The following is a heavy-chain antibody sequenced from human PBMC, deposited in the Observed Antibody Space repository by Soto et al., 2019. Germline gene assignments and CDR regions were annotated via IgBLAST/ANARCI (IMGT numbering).Heavy chain of an antibody. Sequence: EVQLVESGGGLVQPGGSLRLSCAASGFTFSTSGMNWVRQAPGKGLEWVSYISSSSSTIRYADSVKGRFTISRDNAKNSLVLQMNSLRDEDTAVYYCARDRGGAGATDYWVQGTLVTVSS. CDR1: GFTFSTSG. V-gene: IGHV3-48*02. CDR3: ARDRGGAGATDY. CDR2: ISSSSSTI. D-gene: IGHD1-26*01. J-gene: IGHJ4*02.